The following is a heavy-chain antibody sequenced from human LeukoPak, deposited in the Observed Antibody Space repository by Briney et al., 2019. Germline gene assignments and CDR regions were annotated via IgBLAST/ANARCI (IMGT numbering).Heavy chain of an antibody. V-gene: IGHV1-2*02. D-gene: IGHD6-19*01. Sequence: RWASVKVSCKASGYTFTGYYMHWVRQAPGQGLEWMGWINPNSGGTNYAQKFQGRVTMTRDTSISTAYMELSRPRSDDTAVYYCARAPPYSSGWYLSSSSTGWYFDYWGQGTLVTVSS. J-gene: IGHJ4*02. CDR1: GYTFTGYY. CDR3: ARAPPYSSGWYLSSSSTGWYFDY. CDR2: INPNSGGT.